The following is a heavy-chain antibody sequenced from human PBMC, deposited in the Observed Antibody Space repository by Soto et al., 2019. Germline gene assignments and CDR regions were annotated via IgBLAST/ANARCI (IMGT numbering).Heavy chain of an antibody. Sequence: SETLSLTCAVSGYSISSGYYWGWIRQPPGKGLEWIGSTHHSGSTYYNPSLKSRVTISVDTSKNQFSLKLSSVTAADTAVYYCARDGSGFDYWGQGTLVTVSS. J-gene: IGHJ4*02. CDR3: ARDGSGFDY. D-gene: IGHD6-19*01. CDR2: THHSGST. CDR1: GYSISSGYY. V-gene: IGHV4-38-2*02.